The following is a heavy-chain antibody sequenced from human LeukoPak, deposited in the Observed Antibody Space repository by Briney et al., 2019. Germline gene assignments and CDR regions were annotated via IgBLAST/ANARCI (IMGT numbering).Heavy chain of an antibody. V-gene: IGHV3-21*01. CDR2: ISSSSSYI. J-gene: IGHJ4*02. CDR3: ARDREYYYDSSGYLDY. D-gene: IGHD3-22*01. CDR1: GFTFSSYS. Sequence: PGGSLRLSCAASGFTFSSYSMNWVRQAPGKGLEWVSSISSSSSYIYYADSVKGRFTISRDNAKNSLYLQMNSLRAEDTAVYYCARDREYYYDSSGYLDYWGQGTLVTVSS.